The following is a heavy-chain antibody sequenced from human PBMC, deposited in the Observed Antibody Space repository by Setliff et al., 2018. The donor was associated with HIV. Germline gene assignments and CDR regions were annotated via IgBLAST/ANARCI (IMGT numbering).Heavy chain of an antibody. J-gene: IGHJ4*02. CDR1: GGSISSGTYY. D-gene: IGHD4-17*01. V-gene: IGHV4-61*01. CDR3: ARGPEYGDYVGAYLFDY. CDR2: IYYSGST. Sequence: PSETLSLTFIVSGGSISSGTYYWGWIRQPPGKGLEWIGYIYYSGSTNYNPSLKSRVTISVDTSKTQFSLKLSSVTAADTAVYYCARGPEYGDYVGAYLFDYWGQGTLVTVSS.